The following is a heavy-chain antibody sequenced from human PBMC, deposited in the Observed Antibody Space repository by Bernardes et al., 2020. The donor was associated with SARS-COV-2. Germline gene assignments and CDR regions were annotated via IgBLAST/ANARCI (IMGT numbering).Heavy chain of an antibody. CDR2: IDSTTGRGT. Sequence: GGSLRLSCAASGFAFGTYAMAWFRQAPGKGLEWVSSIDSTTGRGTFYADSVEGRFAISRDNSHLFLEMNNLRVEDTAIYYCARPTMTVAHTRWFDPWGQGTRVTVSS. D-gene: IGHD6-19*01. V-gene: IGHV3-23*01. CDR3: ARPTMTVAHTRWFDP. J-gene: IGHJ5*02. CDR1: GFAFGTYA.